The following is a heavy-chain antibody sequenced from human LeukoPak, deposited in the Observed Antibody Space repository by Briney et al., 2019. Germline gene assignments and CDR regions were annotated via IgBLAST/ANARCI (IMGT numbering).Heavy chain of an antibody. CDR2: IYSGGSA. CDR3: ARGEYQLPQGN. Sequence: GGSLRLSCAASGFTVSSNYMSWVRQAPGKGLEWVSVIYSGGSAYYADSVKGRFTISRDNSKNTLYLQMNSLRAEDTAVYYCARGEYQLPQGNWGQGTLVTVSS. J-gene: IGHJ4*02. V-gene: IGHV3-66*02. D-gene: IGHD2-2*01. CDR1: GFTVSSNY.